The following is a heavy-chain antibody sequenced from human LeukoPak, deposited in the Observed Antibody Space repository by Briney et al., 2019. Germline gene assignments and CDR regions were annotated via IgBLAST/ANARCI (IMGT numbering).Heavy chain of an antibody. V-gene: IGHV1-2*06. Sequence: ASVKFSCKASGYTFTGYYMHWVRQAPGQGLEWMRRINTNNGETNYAQKFKGRVTMTRDTSISTAYMELSRLRADDTAVYYCAREYSSSCKLFWFDPWGQGTLVTVSS. CDR3: AREYSSSCKLFWFDP. D-gene: IGHD6-6*01. CDR2: INTNNGET. J-gene: IGHJ5*02. CDR1: GYTFTGYY.